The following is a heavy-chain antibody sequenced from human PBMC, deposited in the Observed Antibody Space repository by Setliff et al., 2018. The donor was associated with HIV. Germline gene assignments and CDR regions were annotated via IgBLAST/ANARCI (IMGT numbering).Heavy chain of an antibody. Sequence: PSETLSLTCAVYGGSLNTNHWSWIRQSPGKGLEWIGEINDSGSINYNPSLKSRITISADASKNQLSRKLTSMIAADTAMFDCARGRGPMGGDAFDIWGQGTMVTVSS. CDR2: INDSGSI. D-gene: IGHD3-10*01. V-gene: IGHV4-34*01. J-gene: IGHJ3*02. CDR3: ARGRGPMGGDAFDI. CDR1: GGSLNTNH.